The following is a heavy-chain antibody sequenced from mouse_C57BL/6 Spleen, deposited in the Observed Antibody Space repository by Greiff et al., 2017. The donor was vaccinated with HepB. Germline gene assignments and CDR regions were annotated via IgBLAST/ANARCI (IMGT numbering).Heavy chain of an antibody. D-gene: IGHD1-1*01. J-gene: IGHJ1*03. V-gene: IGHV5-17*01. CDR1: GFTFSDYG. CDR3: AKYYGSSYWYFDV. CDR2: ISSGSSTI. Sequence: EVKLVESGGGLVKPGGSLKLSCAASGFTFSDYGMHWVRQAPEKGLEWVAYISSGSSTIYYADTVKGRFTISRDNAKNTLFLQMTSLRSEDTAMYYCAKYYGSSYWYFDVWGTGTTVTVSS.